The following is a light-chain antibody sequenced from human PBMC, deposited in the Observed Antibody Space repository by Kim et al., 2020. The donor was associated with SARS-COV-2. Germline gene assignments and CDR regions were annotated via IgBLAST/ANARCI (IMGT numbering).Light chain of an antibody. CDR2: DVS. CDR3: ASYTRINTLV. Sequence: LTQPASVSGSPGQSITISCTGTSRDIGDYKYVTWYQQHPDRPPKLIIYDVSERPSGISTRFSGSKSGDTASLTISGLQSEDEGTYFCASYTRINTLVFGGGTQLTVL. CDR1: SRDIGDYKY. V-gene: IGLV2-14*03. J-gene: IGLJ3*02.